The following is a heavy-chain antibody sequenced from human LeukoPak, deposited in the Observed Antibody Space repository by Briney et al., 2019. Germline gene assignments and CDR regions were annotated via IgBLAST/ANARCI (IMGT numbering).Heavy chain of an antibody. J-gene: IGHJ4*02. CDR1: GFTFSSYA. Sequence: PGGSLRLSCAASGFTFSSYAMSWVRQAPGKGLEWVSVISGSGVGTYYADSVKGRFTISRDNSKNTLYLQMNSLRAEDTAVYYCARGRTIFGVAFRGPHFDYWGQGTLVTVSS. D-gene: IGHD3-3*01. V-gene: IGHV3-23*01. CDR3: ARGRTIFGVAFRGPHFDY. CDR2: ISGSGVGT.